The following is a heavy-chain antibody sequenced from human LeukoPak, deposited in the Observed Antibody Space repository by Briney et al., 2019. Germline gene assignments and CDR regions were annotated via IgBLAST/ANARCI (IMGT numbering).Heavy chain of an antibody. D-gene: IGHD3-9*01. CDR1: GFTFNNYG. CDR2: LWYDGTNE. CDR3: ARDFGTQRVLRYFDCDV. V-gene: IGHV3-33*01. J-gene: IGHJ4*02. Sequence: PGRSLRLSCAASGFTFNNYGMHWVRQAPGRGLEWVALLWYDGTNENYADSVKGRFTISRGNSKNTMYLQMNNLRSDDTAVYYCARDFGTQRVLRYFDCDVWGQGTLVTVSS.